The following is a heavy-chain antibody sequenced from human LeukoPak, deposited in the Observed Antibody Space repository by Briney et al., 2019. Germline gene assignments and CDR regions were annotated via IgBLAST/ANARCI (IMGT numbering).Heavy chain of an antibody. D-gene: IGHD6-6*01. CDR2: ISGSGDTT. CDR1: GFTFSSYT. CDR3: AKDRRYSTSAEDDDY. V-gene: IGHV3-23*01. J-gene: IGHJ4*02. Sequence: GGSLRLSCAASGFTFSSYTMSWVRQAPGKGLEWVSTISGSGDTTYSADSVKGRFTISRDNSKSTLYLQMNSLRAEDTAVYYCAKDRRYSTSAEDDDYWGQGTLVTVSS.